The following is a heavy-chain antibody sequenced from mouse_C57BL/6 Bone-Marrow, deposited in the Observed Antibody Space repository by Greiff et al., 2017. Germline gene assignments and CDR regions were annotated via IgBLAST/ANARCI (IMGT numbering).Heavy chain of an antibody. J-gene: IGHJ1*03. Sequence: EVQLQESGAELVRPGASVKLSRTASGFNIKDDYMHWVKQRPKQGLEWIGWIDPENGDTEYASKFQGKATITADTSSNTAYLQLSSLTSEDTAVYYCTTGRLPSYWYFDVWGTGTTVTVSS. D-gene: IGHD2-4*01. CDR2: IDPENGDT. CDR1: GFNIKDDY. V-gene: IGHV14-4*01. CDR3: TTGRLPSYWYFDV.